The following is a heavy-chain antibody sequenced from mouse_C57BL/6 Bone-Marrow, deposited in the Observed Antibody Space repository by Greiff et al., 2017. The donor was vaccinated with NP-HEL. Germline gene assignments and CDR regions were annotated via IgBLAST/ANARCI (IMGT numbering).Heavy chain of an antibody. V-gene: IGHV1-81*01. D-gene: IGHD3-1*01. CDR3: ARRGLPWYFDV. CDR1: GYTFTSYG. CDR2: IYPRSGNT. J-gene: IGHJ1*03. Sequence: QVQLQQSGAELARPGASVKLSCKASGYTFTSYGISWVKQRTGQGLEWIGEIYPRSGNTYYNEKFKGKATLTADKSSSTAYMELRSLKSEDSAVYFCARRGLPWYFDVWGTGTTVTVSS.